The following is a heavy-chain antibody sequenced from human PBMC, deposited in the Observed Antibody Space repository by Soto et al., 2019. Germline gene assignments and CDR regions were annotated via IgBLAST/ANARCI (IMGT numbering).Heavy chain of an antibody. CDR3: ARDLVSDSSGYFDY. V-gene: IGHV4-4*07. CDR2: IYTSGST. Sequence: SETLSLTCTVSGGSISSYYWSWIRQPAGKGLEWIGRIYTSGSTYVNPSLKSRLSMSLDTSKNQFSLKLTSVTAADTAVYYCARDLVSDSSGYFDYWGQGTLVTVSS. CDR1: GGSISSYY. D-gene: IGHD3-22*01. J-gene: IGHJ4*02.